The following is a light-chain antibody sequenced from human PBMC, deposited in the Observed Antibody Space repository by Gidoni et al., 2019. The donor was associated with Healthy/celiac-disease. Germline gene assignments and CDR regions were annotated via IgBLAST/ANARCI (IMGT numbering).Light chain of an antibody. CDR1: QSISSY. V-gene: IGKV1-39*01. CDR2: AAS. J-gene: IGKJ1*01. CDR3: QQSYSTPRT. Sequence: DIQMTQSPSSLSASVGDRVTITCPASQSISSYLNWDQQKPGKAPKLLIYAASSLQSGVPSRFSGSGSGTDFTLTISSLQPEDFATYYCQQSYSTPRTFGQGTKVEIK.